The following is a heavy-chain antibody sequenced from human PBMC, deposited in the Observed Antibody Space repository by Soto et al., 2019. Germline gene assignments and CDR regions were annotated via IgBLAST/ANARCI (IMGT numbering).Heavy chain of an antibody. CDR3: ANLPLYGSGFDC. V-gene: IGHV3-9*01. D-gene: IGHD3-10*01. J-gene: IGHJ4*02. CDR1: GFTFDDYA. CDR2: ISWNGDAT. Sequence: EVQLVESGGALVQPGGSLRLSCTASGFTFDDYAIHWVRPAPGKGLEWISGISWNGDATGYADSAKGRFTISRDNAKNSLYLPMNSLRTEDTAMYFCANLPLYGSGFDCWGQGTLVTVAS.